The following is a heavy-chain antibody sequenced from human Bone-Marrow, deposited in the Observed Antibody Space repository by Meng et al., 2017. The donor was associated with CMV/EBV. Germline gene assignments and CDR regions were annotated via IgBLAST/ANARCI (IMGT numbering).Heavy chain of an antibody. V-gene: IGHV3-53*01. CDR1: GFTVSSNY. CDR3: GRVLVGANDY. Sequence: GESLKISCAASGFTVSSNYMSWVRQAPGKGLEWVSVIYSGGSTYYADSVKGRFTISRDNSKNTPYLQMNSLRAEDTAVYYCGRVLVGANDYWGQGTLVTVSS. J-gene: IGHJ4*02. D-gene: IGHD1-26*01. CDR2: IYSGGST.